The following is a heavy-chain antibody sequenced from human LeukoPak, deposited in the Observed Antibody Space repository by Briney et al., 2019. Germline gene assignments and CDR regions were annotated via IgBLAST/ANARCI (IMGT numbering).Heavy chain of an antibody. CDR1: GFTFSSYS. D-gene: IGHD3-3*01. J-gene: IGHJ6*03. CDR3: AREILCPYDFCPLYYYYVDV. Sequence: PGGSLRLSCAASGFTFSSYSMNWVRQAPGKGLEWVSSISSSSSYIYYADSVKGRFTISRDNAKNSLYLQMNSLRAEDTAVYYCAREILCPYDFCPLYYYYVDVWGKGTTVTVSS. CDR2: ISSSSSYI. V-gene: IGHV3-21*01.